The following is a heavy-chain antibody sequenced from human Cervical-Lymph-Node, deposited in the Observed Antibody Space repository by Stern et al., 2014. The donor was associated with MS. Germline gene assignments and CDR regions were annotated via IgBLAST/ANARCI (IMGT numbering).Heavy chain of an antibody. J-gene: IGHJ6*02. V-gene: IGHV1-69*01. CDR1: GGTFSSFA. Sequence: VQLLESGAEVKKPGSSVRVSCKASGGTFSSFAISWVRQAPGQGLEWMGGIIPMFGTANYAQKFQGRVTITADDSTSTAYMEVNSLRSEDTAVYYCASSVGELIPEAVWGQGTTVTVFS. CDR2: IIPMFGTA. CDR3: ASSVGELIPEAV. D-gene: IGHD3-10*01.